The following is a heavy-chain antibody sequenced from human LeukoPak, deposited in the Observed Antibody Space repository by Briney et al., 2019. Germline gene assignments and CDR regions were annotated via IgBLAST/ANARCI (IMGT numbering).Heavy chain of an antibody. J-gene: IGHJ4*02. D-gene: IGHD6-13*01. CDR1: GFNFSSYA. CDR2: ISYDGSHK. CDR3: ARRSAAVDY. V-gene: IGHV3-30-3*01. Sequence: GGSLRLSCAVSGFNFSSYAMHWVRQAPGKGLEWVAVISYDGSHKYYADSVKGRFTISRDNSKNTVYLQMNSLRAEDTAVYSCARRSAAVDYWGQGTLVTVSS.